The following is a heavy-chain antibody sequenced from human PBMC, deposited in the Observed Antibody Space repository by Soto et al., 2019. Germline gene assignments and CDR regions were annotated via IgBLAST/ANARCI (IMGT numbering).Heavy chain of an antibody. CDR3: ASEQRELYYYDSSGYYGMDV. J-gene: IGHJ6*02. CDR2: MNPNSGNT. CDR1: GYTFTSYD. D-gene: IGHD3-22*01. V-gene: IGHV1-8*01. Sequence: QVQLVQSGAEVKKPGASVKVSCKASGYTFTSYDINWVRQATGQGLEWMGWMNPNSGNTGYAQKFQGRVTMTRNTSISTAYMELSSLRSEDTAVYYCASEQRELYYYDSSGYYGMDVWGQGTTVTVSS.